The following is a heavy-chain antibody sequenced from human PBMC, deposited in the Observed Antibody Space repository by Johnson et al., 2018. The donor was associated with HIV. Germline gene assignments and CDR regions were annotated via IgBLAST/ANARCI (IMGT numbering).Heavy chain of an antibody. Sequence: VQLVESGGCLIQPGGSLRLSCAASGFTVSTNYMTWVRQAPGKGLEWVSLIYSGGSTYYADSVKGRFTISRDNSKNTLYLQMNTLRAEDTAVYYCARCIFDAFDIWGQGTMVTVSS. CDR3: ARCIFDAFDI. CDR1: GFTVSTNY. J-gene: IGHJ3*02. CDR2: IYSGGST. V-gene: IGHV3-53*01. D-gene: IGHD3-3*02.